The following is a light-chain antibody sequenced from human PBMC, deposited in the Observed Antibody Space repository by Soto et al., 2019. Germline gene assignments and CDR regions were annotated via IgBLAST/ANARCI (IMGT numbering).Light chain of an antibody. CDR3: SSYTASSTPYV. CDR1: SSDVGGYNF. Sequence: QSVLTQPASVSGSPGQSITISCTGTSSDVGGYNFVSWYQQHPGKAPKLITYDVSNRPSGVSNRFSGSKSGNTASLTISGLQAEDEADCYCSSYTASSTPYVFGTGTKLTVL. CDR2: DVS. V-gene: IGLV2-14*01. J-gene: IGLJ1*01.